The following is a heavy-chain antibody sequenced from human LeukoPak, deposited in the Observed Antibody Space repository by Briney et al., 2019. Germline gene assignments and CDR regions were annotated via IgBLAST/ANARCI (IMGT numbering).Heavy chain of an antibody. CDR3: ARSGSVSSGWYYYYGMDV. D-gene: IGHD6-19*01. J-gene: IGHJ6*02. CDR2: ISSSSSTI. Sequence: GGSLRLSCAASGFTFSSYSMSWVRQAPGKGLEWVSYISSSSSTIYYADSVKGRFTISRDNAKNSLYLQMNSLRAEDTAVYYCARSGSVSSGWYYYYGMDVWGQGTTVTVSS. V-gene: IGHV3-48*04. CDR1: GFTFSSYS.